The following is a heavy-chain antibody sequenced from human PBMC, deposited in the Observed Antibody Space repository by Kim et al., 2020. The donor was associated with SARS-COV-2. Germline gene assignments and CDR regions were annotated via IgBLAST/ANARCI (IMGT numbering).Heavy chain of an antibody. CDR3: ARQVGAPFDKRGYFDL. CDR2: IYYSGST. CDR1: GGSISSYY. Sequence: SETLSLTCTVSGGSISSYYWSWIRQPPGEGLEWIGYIYYSGSTNYNPSLKSRVTISVDTSKNQFSLKLSSVTAADTAVYYCARQVGAPFDKRGYFDLWGRGTLVTVSS. D-gene: IGHD1-26*01. J-gene: IGHJ2*01. V-gene: IGHV4-59*13.